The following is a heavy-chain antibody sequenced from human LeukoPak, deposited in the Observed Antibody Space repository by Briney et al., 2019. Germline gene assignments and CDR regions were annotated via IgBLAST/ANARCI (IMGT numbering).Heavy chain of an antibody. V-gene: IGHV3-48*03. CDR3: ARRYCSSNSCLFDY. D-gene: IGHD2-2*01. Sequence: SGGSLRLSCTASGFTFSSYEMNWVRQAPGKGLEWVSYISTSGSTIYYADSVKGRFTISRGNAKNSLYLQMHSLRAEDTAVYFCARRYCSSNSCLFDYWGQGTLVAVSS. CDR1: GFTFSSYE. J-gene: IGHJ4*02. CDR2: ISTSGSTI.